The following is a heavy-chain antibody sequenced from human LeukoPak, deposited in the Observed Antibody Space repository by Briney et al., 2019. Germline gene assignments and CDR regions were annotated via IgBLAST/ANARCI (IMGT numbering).Heavy chain of an antibody. V-gene: IGHV3-74*01. CDR2: INSDGRST. D-gene: IGHD3-9*01. CDR3: ARPRNDILSGFHYYYGLDV. CDR1: GFTFSHYS. Sequence: GGSLRLSCAASGFTFSHYSMNWVRQAPGQGLVWVSRINSDGRSTSYADSVKGRFTISRDNAKNTLYLQMNSLRAEDTAVYYCARPRNDILSGFHYYYGLDVWGQGTTVTVSS. J-gene: IGHJ6*02.